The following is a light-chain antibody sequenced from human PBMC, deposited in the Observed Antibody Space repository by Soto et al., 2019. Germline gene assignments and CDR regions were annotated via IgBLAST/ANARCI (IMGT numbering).Light chain of an antibody. J-gene: IGKJ1*01. Sequence: DIQMTQSPSTLSTSVGDRDTITCRASQSISSWLARYQQKPGKAPKLLIYDASSLESGVPSRFSGSGSGTEFTLTISSLQPDDFATYYCQHYNSYSEAFGQGTKVDI. CDR2: DAS. CDR1: QSISSW. CDR3: QHYNSYSEA. V-gene: IGKV1-5*01.